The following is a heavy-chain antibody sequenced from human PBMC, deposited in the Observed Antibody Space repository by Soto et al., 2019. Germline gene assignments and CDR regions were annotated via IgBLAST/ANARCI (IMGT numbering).Heavy chain of an antibody. CDR3: ARRRPITSFGVVNYYYYGMDV. CDR1: GGSFSGYY. J-gene: IGHJ6*02. V-gene: IGHV4-34*01. D-gene: IGHD3-3*01. Sequence: QVQLQQWGAGLLKPSETLSLTCAVYGGSFSGYYWSWIRQPPGKGLEWIGEINNSGSTNYNPSLKRRVTISVDTSNNQFSLQLSAVTAADTAVYYCARRRPITSFGVVNYYYYGMDVWGQGTKVTVSS. CDR2: INNSGST.